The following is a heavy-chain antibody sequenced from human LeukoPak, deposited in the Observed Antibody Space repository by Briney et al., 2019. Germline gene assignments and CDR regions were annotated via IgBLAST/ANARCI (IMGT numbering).Heavy chain of an antibody. J-gene: IGHJ4*02. D-gene: IGHD3-10*01. CDR1: GYTFTGYY. V-gene: IGHV1-2*02. CDR2: INPNSGGT. CDR3: ARDSGSYYNFDY. Sequence: GASVKVSCKASGYTFTGYYMRWVRQAPGQGLEWMGWINPNSGGTNYAQKFQGRVTMTRDTSISTAYMELSRLRSDDTAVYYCARDSGSYYNFDYWGQGTLVTVSS.